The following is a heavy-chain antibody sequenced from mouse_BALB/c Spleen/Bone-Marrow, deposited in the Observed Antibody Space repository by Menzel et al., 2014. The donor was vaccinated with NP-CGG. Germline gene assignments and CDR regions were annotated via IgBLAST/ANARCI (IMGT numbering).Heavy chain of an antibody. V-gene: IGHV1S135*01. CDR3: AIGGPYHYGGFDY. CDR2: IDPSNGGT. CDR1: GYAFTSYN. J-gene: IGHJ2*01. Sequence: EVQLQQSGPELVKPGASVKVSCKASGYAFTSYNMYWVKQSHGKSLEWIGYIDPSNGGTTYNQQFKGKATLTVDKSSSTAYMHLNILTSDDSAVYYCAIGGPYHYGGFDYWGQGTTLTVSS. D-gene: IGHD1-1*02.